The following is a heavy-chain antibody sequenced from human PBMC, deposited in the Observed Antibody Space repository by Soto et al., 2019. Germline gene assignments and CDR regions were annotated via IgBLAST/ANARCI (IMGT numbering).Heavy chain of an antibody. CDR2: IYHSGST. V-gene: IGHV4-30-2*01. D-gene: IGHD3-3*01. Sequence: TLSLTCAVSGGSISSGGYSWSWIRQPPGKGLEWIGYIYHSGSTYYNPSLKSRVTISVDRSKNQFSLKLSSVTAADTAVYYCARGITIFGVVKRMGDYWGQGTLVTVSS. CDR3: ARGITIFGVVKRMGDY. J-gene: IGHJ4*02. CDR1: GGSISSGGYS.